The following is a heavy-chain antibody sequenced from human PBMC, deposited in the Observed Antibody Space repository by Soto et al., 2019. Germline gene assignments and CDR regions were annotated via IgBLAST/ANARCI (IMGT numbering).Heavy chain of an antibody. V-gene: IGHV4-28*01. CDR1: GYSISSSNW. CDR2: NYYSGST. J-gene: IGHJ4*02. Sequence: QVQLQESGPGLVKPSDTLSLTCAVSGYSISSSNWWGWIRQPPGKGLEWIGYNYYSGSTYYYPSLKSRVTVSVDTSKNQFSLKLSSVTAVDTAVYYCARSAVAITSVGYFDSWGQGTLVTVSS. CDR3: ARSAVAITSVGYFDS. D-gene: IGHD3-22*01.